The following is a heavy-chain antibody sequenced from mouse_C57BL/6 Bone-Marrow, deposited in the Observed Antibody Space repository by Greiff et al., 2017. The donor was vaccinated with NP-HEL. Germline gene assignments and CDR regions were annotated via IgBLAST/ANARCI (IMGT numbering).Heavy chain of an antibody. CDR2: IYPGSGNT. V-gene: IGHV1-76*01. J-gene: IGHJ2*01. CDR1: GYTFTDYY. CDR3: ARGGVYYDYDGDY. D-gene: IGHD2-4*01. Sequence: VQLQQSGAELVRPGASVKLSCKASGYTFTDYYINWVKQRPGQGLEWIARIYPGSGNTYYNEKFKGKATLTAEKSSSTAYMQLSSLTSEDSAVYFCARGGVYYDYDGDYWGQGTTLTVTS.